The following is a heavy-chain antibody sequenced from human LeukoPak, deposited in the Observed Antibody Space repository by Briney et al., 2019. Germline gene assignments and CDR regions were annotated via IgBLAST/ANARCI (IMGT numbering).Heavy chain of an antibody. V-gene: IGHV3-9*02. D-gene: IGHD4-23*01. CDR1: GFMSDDYA. J-gene: IGHJ4*02. CDR3: AKDLAPLRWLEGVFDY. Sequence: QSGGSLRLSCAASGFMSDDYAMHWVRQAPGRGLEWVSGINWNSSRKDYADSVKGRFTISRDTAINSLYLQMDSLRPEDTALYYCAKDLAPLRWLEGVFDYWGQGTLVTVSS. CDR2: INWNSSRK.